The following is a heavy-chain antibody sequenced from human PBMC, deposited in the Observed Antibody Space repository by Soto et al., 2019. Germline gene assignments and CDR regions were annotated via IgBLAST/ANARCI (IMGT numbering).Heavy chain of an antibody. J-gene: IGHJ3*01. CDR1: GLIYRNCR. CDR3: VRDLSRPVGTVMNDACNL. CDR2: IWYDGRTK. D-gene: IGHD5-12*01. V-gene: IGHV3-33*01. Sequence: WGSLRHSCAEPGLIYRNCRMHCVRQAPGKGLEWVSVIWYDGRTKLHADSVMGRFTISRDTSRSTLLLQMDSLRAEDTAVYYCVRDLSRPVGTVMNDACNLCGQGTILTVS.